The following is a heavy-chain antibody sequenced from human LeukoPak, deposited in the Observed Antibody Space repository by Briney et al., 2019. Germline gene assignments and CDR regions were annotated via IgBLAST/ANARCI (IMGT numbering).Heavy chain of an antibody. CDR3: ARQFSGIRVAFDI. J-gene: IGHJ3*02. CDR1: GYSFTSYW. V-gene: IGHV5-51*01. CDR2: IYPGDSDT. Sequence: GESLKISCKGSGYSFTSYWIGWVRQMPGKGREWMGIIYPGDSDTRYSPSFQGQVTISADKSISTAYLQWSSLKASDTAMYYCARQFSGIRVAFDIWGQGTMVTVSS. D-gene: IGHD5-18*01.